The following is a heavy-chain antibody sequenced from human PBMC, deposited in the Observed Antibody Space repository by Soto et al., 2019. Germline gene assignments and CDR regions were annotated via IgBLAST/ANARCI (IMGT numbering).Heavy chain of an antibody. J-gene: IGHJ4*02. Sequence: ESLKISCKGSGYSFAGYWITWVRQMPGKGLEWMGRIDPSDSQTYYSPSFRGHVTISAAKSITTVFLQWSSLRASDTAMYYCARQLYDSDSCPNSQYSFDAWGQGTMVTLAS. CDR1: GYSFAGYW. CDR2: IDPSDSQT. V-gene: IGHV5-10-1*01. D-gene: IGHD2-8*01. CDR3: ARQLYDSDSCPNSQYSFDA.